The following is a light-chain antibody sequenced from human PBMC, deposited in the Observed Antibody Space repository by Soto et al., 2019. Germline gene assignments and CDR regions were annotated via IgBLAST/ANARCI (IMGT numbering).Light chain of an antibody. CDR2: GAS. CDR3: QQYGGSPPST. J-gene: IGKJ2*01. CDR1: HSVSSSY. Sequence: EIVLTQSPGTLSLSPGERATLSCRASHSVSSSYLAWYQQKPGQAPRLLIYGASSRATGIPDRFSGSGSGTDFTLTISRLEPEDFAVYYCQQYGGSPPSTFGQGTKPEIK. V-gene: IGKV3-20*01.